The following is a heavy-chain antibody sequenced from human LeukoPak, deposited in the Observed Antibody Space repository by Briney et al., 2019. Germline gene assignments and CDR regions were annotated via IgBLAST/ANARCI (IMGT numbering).Heavy chain of an antibody. CDR3: AKDTRYGSETFGAFDI. CDR2: TSGGGGDT. D-gene: IGHD3-10*01. CDR1: GFTFSNYA. J-gene: IGHJ3*02. V-gene: IGHV3-23*01. Sequence: GGSLRLSCAASGFTFSNYAMSWVRQAPGKGLEWVSGTSGGGGDTSYADSVKGLFTISRDNSKNTLYLHMNSLRAEDTAVYYCAKDTRYGSETFGAFDIWGQGTMITVSS.